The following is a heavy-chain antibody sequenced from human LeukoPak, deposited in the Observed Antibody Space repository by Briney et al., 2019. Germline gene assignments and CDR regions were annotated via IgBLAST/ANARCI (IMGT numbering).Heavy chain of an antibody. D-gene: IGHD3-16*01. J-gene: IGHJ5*02. Sequence: QPGGSLRLSCVASDFTFSSYWMNWVRQAPGKGLEWVANIKPDGTEKYYVDSVKGRFTISRDNAKNSLYLQMNSLRAEDTAVYYCARGGASWGQGTLVTVSS. CDR2: IKPDGTEK. CDR1: DFTFSSYW. CDR3: ARGGAS. V-gene: IGHV3-7*01.